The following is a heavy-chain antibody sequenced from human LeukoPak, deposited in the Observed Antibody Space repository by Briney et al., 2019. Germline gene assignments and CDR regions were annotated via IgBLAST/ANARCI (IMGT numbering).Heavy chain of an antibody. D-gene: IGHD3-22*01. CDR2: ISGSGGST. V-gene: IGHV3-23*01. CDR3: AKDRVVVVIRETEAFDI. J-gene: IGHJ3*02. Sequence: GGSLRLSCAASGFTFSSYAMSWVRQAPGKGLEWVSAISGSGGSTYYADSVKGRFTISRDNSKNTLYLQMNSLRAEDTAVYYCAKDRVVVVIRETEAFDIWGQGTMVTVSS. CDR1: GFTFSSYA.